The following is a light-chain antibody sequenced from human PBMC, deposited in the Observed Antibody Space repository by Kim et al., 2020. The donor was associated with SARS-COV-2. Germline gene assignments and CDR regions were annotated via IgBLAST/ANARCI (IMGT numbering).Light chain of an antibody. Sequence: KTVTISCTRSSGSIDGNYVQWYQQRPGGVPTTVIYEDDQRPSGVSDRFSGSIDNSSNSASLTISGLRTEDEADYYCQSYNRDNVIFGGGTQLTVL. CDR2: EDD. CDR3: QSYNRDNVI. J-gene: IGLJ2*01. V-gene: IGLV6-57*03. CDR1: SGSIDGNY.